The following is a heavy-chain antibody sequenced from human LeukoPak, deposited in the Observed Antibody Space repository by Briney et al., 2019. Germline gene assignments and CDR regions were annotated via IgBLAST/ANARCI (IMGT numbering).Heavy chain of an antibody. Sequence: PSETLSLTCTVSGGSISSGIYYWGWIRQPPGKGLEWIGSMLYSGNTHYNSSLESRVTISIDRSKNQLSLKLTSVTAADTAVYYCAREAAGGPFDIWGQGTMVTVSS. D-gene: IGHD2-15*01. CDR1: GGSISSGIYY. J-gene: IGHJ3*02. V-gene: IGHV4-39*07. CDR2: MLYSGNT. CDR3: AREAAGGPFDI.